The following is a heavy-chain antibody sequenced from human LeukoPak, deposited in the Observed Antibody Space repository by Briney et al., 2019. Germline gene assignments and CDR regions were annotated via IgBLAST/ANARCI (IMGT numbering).Heavy chain of an antibody. Sequence: GGSLRLSCAASGFTFSSYSMNWVRQAPGKGLEWVSSISSSSSYIYYADSVKGRFTISRDNAKNSLYLQMNSLRAEDTAVYYCAREDYGDFPFDYWGPGTLVTVSS. CDR3: AREDYGDFPFDY. D-gene: IGHD4-17*01. CDR1: GFTFSSYS. V-gene: IGHV3-21*01. J-gene: IGHJ4*02. CDR2: ISSSSSYI.